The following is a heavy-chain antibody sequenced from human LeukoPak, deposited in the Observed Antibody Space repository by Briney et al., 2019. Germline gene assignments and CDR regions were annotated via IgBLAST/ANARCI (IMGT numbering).Heavy chain of an antibody. CDR3: ARAGVLFGEITDY. J-gene: IGHJ4*02. D-gene: IGHD3-10*01. Sequence: GSVKVSCKASGYTFTGYYMHWVRQAPGQGLEWMGWINPNSGGTNYAQKFQGRVTMTRDTSISTAYMELSRLRSDDTAVYYCARAGVLFGEITDYWGQGTLVTVSS. V-gene: IGHV1-2*02. CDR2: INPNSGGT. CDR1: GYTFTGYY.